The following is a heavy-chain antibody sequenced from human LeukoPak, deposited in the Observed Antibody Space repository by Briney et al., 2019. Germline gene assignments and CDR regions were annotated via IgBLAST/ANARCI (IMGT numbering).Heavy chain of an antibody. V-gene: IGHV3-53*05. CDR3: ARDRAGRRSSWVEFDL. D-gene: IGHD3-10*01. J-gene: IGHJ5*02. CDR1: GFTVNSYA. CDR2: IYDDGGT. Sequence: GGSLRLSCAASGFTVNSYALSWVRQAPGKGPEWVALIYDDGGTVYADSVMGRFTISRDNSKNMVYLQMNSLRPEDSAVYYCARDRAGRRSSWVEFDLWGQGTLVTVSS.